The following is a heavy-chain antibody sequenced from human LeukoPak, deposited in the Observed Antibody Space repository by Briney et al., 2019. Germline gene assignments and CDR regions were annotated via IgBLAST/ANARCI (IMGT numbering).Heavy chain of an antibody. D-gene: IGHD6-19*01. CDR3: ANEKWLGGYYFDY. CDR1: GFSFSTYT. Sequence: GSLRLSCAASGFSFSTYTMNWVRQAPGKGLEWVSSISSSSSYIYYADSVKGRFTISRDNAKNSLYLQMNSLRAEDTAVYYCANEKWLGGYYFDYWGQGTLVTVSS. V-gene: IGHV3-21*01. CDR2: ISSSSSYI. J-gene: IGHJ4*02.